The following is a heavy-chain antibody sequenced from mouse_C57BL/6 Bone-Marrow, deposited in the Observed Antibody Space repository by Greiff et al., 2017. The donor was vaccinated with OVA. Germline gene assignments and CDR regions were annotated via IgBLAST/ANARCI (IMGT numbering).Heavy chain of an antibody. CDR3: ARSRDYGNYDAMDY. D-gene: IGHD2-1*01. CDR1: GYTFTSYG. V-gene: IGHV1-81*01. Sequence: QVQLQQSGAELARPGASVKLSCKASGYTFTSYGISWVKQRTGQGLEWIGEIYPRSGNTYYNEQFKGKATLTADKSSSTAYMELRSLTSEDAAVYFCARSRDYGNYDAMDYWGQGTSVTVSS. CDR2: IYPRSGNT. J-gene: IGHJ4*01.